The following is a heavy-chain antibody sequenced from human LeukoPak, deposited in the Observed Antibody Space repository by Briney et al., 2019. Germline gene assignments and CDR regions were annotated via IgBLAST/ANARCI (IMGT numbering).Heavy chain of an antibody. Sequence: GASVKVSCKASGYTFTSYDINWVRQATGQGLEWMGWMNPNSGNTGYAQKFQGRVTMTRNTSISTAYMELSSLRSEDTAVYYCASLRGSYLSYGMDVWGQGTTVTVSS. V-gene: IGHV1-8*01. J-gene: IGHJ6*02. D-gene: IGHD1-26*01. CDR3: ASLRGSYLSYGMDV. CDR1: GYTFTSYD. CDR2: MNPNSGNT.